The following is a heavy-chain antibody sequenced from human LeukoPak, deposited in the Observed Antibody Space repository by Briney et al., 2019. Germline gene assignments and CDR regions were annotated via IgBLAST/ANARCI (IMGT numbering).Heavy chain of an antibody. CDR3: AKDLSYCSGGTCYTSRYYGMDV. J-gene: IGHJ6*02. D-gene: IGHD2-15*01. V-gene: IGHV3-74*01. CDR2: IDSDDSRT. Sequence: GGSLRLSCAASGFTFSISWMHWVRQAPGKGLEWVARIDSDDSRTIYADSVKGRFTISRDNSNNTLYLQMNSLRAEDTAVYYCAKDLSYCSGGTCYTSRYYGMDVWGQGTTVTVSS. CDR1: GFTFSISW.